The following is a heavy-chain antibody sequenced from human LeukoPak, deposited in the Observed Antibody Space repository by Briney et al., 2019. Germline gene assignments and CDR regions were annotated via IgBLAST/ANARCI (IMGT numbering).Heavy chain of an antibody. CDR2: ISGSGGST. D-gene: IGHD6-19*01. CDR3: AKAGIKDSSGWYST. V-gene: IGHV3-23*01. Sequence: GGSLRLSCAASGFTFSSYAMSWVRQAPGKGLEWVSAISGSGGSTYYADSVKGRFTISRDNSKNTLYLQMNSLRAEDTAVYYCAKAGIKDSSGWYSTWGQGTLVTASS. CDR1: GFTFSSYA. J-gene: IGHJ5*02.